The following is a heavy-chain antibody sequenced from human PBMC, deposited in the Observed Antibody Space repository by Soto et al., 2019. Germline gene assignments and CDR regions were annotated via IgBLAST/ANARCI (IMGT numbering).Heavy chain of an antibody. CDR2: IYYSGST. J-gene: IGHJ6*02. D-gene: IGHD6-6*01. CDR1: GGSVSSGSYY. Sequence: QVQLQESGPGLVKPSETLSLTCTVSGGSVSSGSYYWSWIRQPPGKGLEWIGYIYYSGSTNYNPPLKSRVTISVDTSKNQFSLKLSSVTAADTAVYYCARDLAARGAYYYYGMDVWGQGTTVTVSS. V-gene: IGHV4-61*01. CDR3: ARDLAARGAYYYYGMDV.